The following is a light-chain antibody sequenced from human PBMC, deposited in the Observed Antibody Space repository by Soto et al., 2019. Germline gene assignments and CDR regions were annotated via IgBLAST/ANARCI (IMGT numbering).Light chain of an antibody. CDR3: QQYDNLPFT. CDR2: GAS. CDR1: QDVSNY. J-gene: IGKJ4*01. Sequence: DIQMTQSPSSLSASVGDRVTITCPASQDVSNYLSWYQQKPGKAPKLLIYGASNLEKGVPLRFSGSGSGTHFSFTISSLQPEDIATYYCQQYDNLPFTFGGGSNVEIK. V-gene: IGKV1-33*01.